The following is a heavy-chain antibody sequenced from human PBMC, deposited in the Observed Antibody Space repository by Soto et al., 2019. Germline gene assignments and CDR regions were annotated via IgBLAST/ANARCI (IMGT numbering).Heavy chain of an antibody. CDR3: ARPPRRFCSGGSCYWEVGY. CDR1: GYTFTSYD. V-gene: IGHV1-8*01. J-gene: IGHJ4*02. Sequence: QVQLVQSGAEVKKPGASVKVSCKASGYTFTSYDINWVRQATGQGLEWMGWMNPNSGNTGYAQKFKGRVTMTRNTSISTAYMELSSLRSEDTAVYYCARPPRRFCSGGSCYWEVGYWGQGTLVTVSS. D-gene: IGHD2-15*01. CDR2: MNPNSGNT.